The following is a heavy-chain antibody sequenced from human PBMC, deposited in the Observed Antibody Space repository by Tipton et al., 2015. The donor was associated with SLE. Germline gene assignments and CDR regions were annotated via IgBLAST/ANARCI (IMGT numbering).Heavy chain of an antibody. CDR2: INHSGST. Sequence: LRLSCAVYGRSFSGYYWSWIRQPPGKGLEWIGEINHSGSTAYNPSLKSRVTISVDTSKNQFSLKLSSVTAADTAVYYCASPWSSGWYDAFDIWGQGTMVTVSS. CDR1: GRSFSGYY. J-gene: IGHJ3*02. V-gene: IGHV4-34*01. D-gene: IGHD6-19*01. CDR3: ASPWSSGWYDAFDI.